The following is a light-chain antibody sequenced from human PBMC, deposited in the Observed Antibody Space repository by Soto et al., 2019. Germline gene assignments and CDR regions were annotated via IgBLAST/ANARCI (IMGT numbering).Light chain of an antibody. CDR1: QRVSGSY. J-gene: IGKJ5*01. Sequence: EIVLTQSPGTLSLSPGESATLSCRASQRVSGSYVAWYQQRPGLAPRLLVYGASRRATGIPDRLRGSGSGTEFTLTISGLEAEDFAVYFCQHFGSSPPVTFGQGTRRDI. CDR2: GAS. CDR3: QHFGSSPPVT. V-gene: IGKV3-20*01.